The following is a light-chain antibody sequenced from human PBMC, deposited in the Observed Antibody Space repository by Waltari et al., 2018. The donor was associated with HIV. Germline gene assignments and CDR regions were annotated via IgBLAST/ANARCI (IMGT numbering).Light chain of an antibody. Sequence: DTVLTQSPGTLSLSPGERVTLSCTASETINTNYLAWYQQRAGLPPRLLIYDTSSSATGIPDRFIGSGSGTDFTLTISRLEPEDCALYVCQQYEPSPPMYTFGQGTRLEV. CDR1: ETINTNY. J-gene: IGKJ2*01. CDR3: QQYEPSPPMYT. V-gene: IGKV3-20*01. CDR2: DTS.